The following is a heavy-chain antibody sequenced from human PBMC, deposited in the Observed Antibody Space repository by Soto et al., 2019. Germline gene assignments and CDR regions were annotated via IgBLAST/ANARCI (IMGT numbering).Heavy chain of an antibody. CDR3: ARDKLVGATRGPYFDY. CDR1: GGTFSSYA. D-gene: IGHD1-26*01. Sequence: ASVKVSCKASGGTFSSYAISWVRQAPGQGLEWMGGIIPIFGTANYAQKFQGRVTITADESTSTAYMELSSLRSEDTAVYYCARDKLVGATRGPYFDYWGQGTLVTVS. CDR2: IIPIFGTA. V-gene: IGHV1-69*13. J-gene: IGHJ4*02.